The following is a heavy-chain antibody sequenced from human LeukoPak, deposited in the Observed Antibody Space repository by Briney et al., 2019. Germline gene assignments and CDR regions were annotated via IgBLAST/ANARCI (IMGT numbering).Heavy chain of an antibody. CDR1: GFTFSSYA. CDR2: ISGSGGST. Sequence: GGSLRPSCAASGFTFSSYAMSWVRQAPGKGLEWVSAISGSGGSTYYADSVKGRFTISRDNSKNTLYLQMNNLRAEDTAVYYCAKSAGGYSTGFDIWGQGTMVTVSS. CDR3: AKSAGGYSTGFDI. V-gene: IGHV3-23*01. J-gene: IGHJ3*02. D-gene: IGHD4-11*01.